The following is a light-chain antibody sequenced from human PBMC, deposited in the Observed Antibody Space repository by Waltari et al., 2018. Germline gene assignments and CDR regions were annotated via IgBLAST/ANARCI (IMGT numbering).Light chain of an antibody. Sequence: EIVLTQSPGTLSLSPGERATLSCRVSQSVRSSYLAWYQQKPGQAPRLLIYGASSRATGIPDRFSGSGSGTDFTLTISRLEPEDFAVYYCQQYGSSRTFGQGTKVEIK. J-gene: IGKJ1*01. CDR1: QSVRSSY. CDR3: QQYGSSRT. V-gene: IGKV3-20*01. CDR2: GAS.